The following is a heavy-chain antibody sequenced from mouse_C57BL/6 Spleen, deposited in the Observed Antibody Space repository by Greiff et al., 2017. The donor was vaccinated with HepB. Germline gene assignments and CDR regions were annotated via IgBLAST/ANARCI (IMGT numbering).Heavy chain of an antibody. D-gene: IGHD2-3*01. V-gene: IGHV5-16*01. CDR2: INYDGSST. CDR3: ARGDGYYSYYFDY. J-gene: IGHJ2*01. CDR1: GFTFSDYY. Sequence: EVMPVESEGVLVQLGSSTKLSCTASGFTFSDYYLAWVRQVPEKGLEWVANINYDGSSTYYLDSLKSRFIISRANAKNILYLQMSSLKSEDTATYYCARGDGYYSYYFDYWAQGTTLSVSS.